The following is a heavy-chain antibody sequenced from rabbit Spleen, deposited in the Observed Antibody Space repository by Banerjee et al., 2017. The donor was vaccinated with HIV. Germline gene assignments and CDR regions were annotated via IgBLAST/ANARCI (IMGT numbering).Heavy chain of an antibody. CDR1: GFSFSNGYD. V-gene: IGHV1S45*01. CDR2: IYTGSGST. CDR3: ARGSAAMTMVITGYYLNL. Sequence: QEQLVESGGGLVQPEGSLTLTCTASGFSFSNGYDMCWVRQAPGKGLEWIGCIYTGSGSTYYASWAKGRFTISKTSSTTVTLQMTSLTAADTATYFCARGSAAMTMVITGYYLNLWGPGTLVTV. D-gene: IGHD2-1*01. J-gene: IGHJ4*01.